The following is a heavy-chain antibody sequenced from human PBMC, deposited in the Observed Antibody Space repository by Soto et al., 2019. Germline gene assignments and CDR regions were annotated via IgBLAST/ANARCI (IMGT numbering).Heavy chain of an antibody. Sequence: EVQLLESGGGLVQPGGSLRLSCAASGFTFSSYAMSWVRQAPGKGLEWVSAISGSGGSTYNADSVKGRFTISRNNSKNKLHLQMKSLRAEDTAVYYCAKLPPPYYDFWSGPDYWGQGTLVTVSS. CDR1: GFTFSSYA. D-gene: IGHD3-3*01. CDR2: ISGSGGST. J-gene: IGHJ4*02. V-gene: IGHV3-23*01. CDR3: AKLPPPYYDFWSGPDY.